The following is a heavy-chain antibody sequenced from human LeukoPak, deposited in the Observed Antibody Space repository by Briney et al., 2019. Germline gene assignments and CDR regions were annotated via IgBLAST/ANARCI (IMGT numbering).Heavy chain of an antibody. Sequence: GASVKVSCKASGYTFTSYAMHWVRQAPGQRLEWMGWINVGNGNTKYSQEFQGRVTMTTDTSTSTAYMELRSLRSDDTAVYYCARAETKNFDWLYWGQGTLVTVSS. CDR2: INVGNGNT. CDR3: ARAETKNFDWLY. CDR1: GYTFTSYA. V-gene: IGHV1-3*01. J-gene: IGHJ4*02. D-gene: IGHD3-9*01.